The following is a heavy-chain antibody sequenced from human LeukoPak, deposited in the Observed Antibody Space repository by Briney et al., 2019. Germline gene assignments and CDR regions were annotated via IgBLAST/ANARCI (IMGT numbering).Heavy chain of an antibody. CDR3: AKYVPDGQNLSPFDC. CDR2: IYYSGRI. CDR1: GASVTSFY. V-gene: IGHV4-59*02. J-gene: IGHJ4*02. D-gene: IGHD5-24*01. Sequence: PSETLSLTCTVFGASVTSFYWSWIRQPPGKGLEWIGYIYYSGRIRYNPSLNSRVSMSVDTSRNQLSLKLTSVTAADTAVYYCAKYVPDGQNLSPFDCWGQGTLVTVSS.